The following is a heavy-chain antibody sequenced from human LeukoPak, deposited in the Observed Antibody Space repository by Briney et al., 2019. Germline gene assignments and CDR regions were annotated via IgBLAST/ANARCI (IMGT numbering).Heavy chain of an antibody. CDR3: ARVLRYCSGGNCYSGGLGYMDV. Sequence: GGSLRLSCAASGFTFSRYAMSWVRQAPGKGLEWVSTISDSGSTYYADSVKGRFTISRDNSKNTLFLQMNSLRAEDTAVYYCARVLRYCSGGNCYSGGLGYMDVWGKGTTVTISS. CDR2: ISDSGST. V-gene: IGHV3-23*01. D-gene: IGHD2-15*01. J-gene: IGHJ6*03. CDR1: GFTFSRYA.